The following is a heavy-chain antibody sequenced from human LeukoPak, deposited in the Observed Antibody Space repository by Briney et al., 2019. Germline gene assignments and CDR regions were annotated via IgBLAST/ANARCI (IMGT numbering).Heavy chain of an antibody. Sequence: SETLSLTCTVSGGSTGSYCWSWIRQTPGKGLEWIAYIYYNGNANYNLSLKSRITISIDTSKNQFSLKLTSVTAADTAVYYCARGRRDDSNYRPFEYWGQGILVTVSS. V-gene: IGHV4-59*01. CDR3: ARGRRDDSNYRPFEY. CDR1: GGSTGSYC. J-gene: IGHJ4*02. D-gene: IGHD5-24*01. CDR2: IYYNGNA.